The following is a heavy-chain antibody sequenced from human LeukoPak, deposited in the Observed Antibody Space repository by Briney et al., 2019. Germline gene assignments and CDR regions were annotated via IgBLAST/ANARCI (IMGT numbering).Heavy chain of an antibody. V-gene: IGHV1-46*01. Sequence: ASVKVSCKASGYTFTSYYMHWVRQAPGQGLEWMGIINPSGGSTSYAQKFQGRVTMTRDTSTSTVYMELSSLRSEDTAVYYCATGGIREKYYYDSSGFGYWGQGTLVTVSS. CDR2: INPSGGST. D-gene: IGHD3-22*01. CDR1: GYTFTSYY. CDR3: ATGGIREKYYYDSSGFGY. J-gene: IGHJ4*02.